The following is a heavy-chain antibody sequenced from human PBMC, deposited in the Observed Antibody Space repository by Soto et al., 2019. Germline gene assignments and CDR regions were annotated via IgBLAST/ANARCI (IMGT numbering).Heavy chain of an antibody. J-gene: IGHJ6*02. CDR3: ARDPQRGYSGMDV. CDR2: ISSGGQTI. V-gene: IGHV3-48*02. CDR1: GFSFRTYD. D-gene: IGHD2-2*01. Sequence: EVQLVESGGGLVQPGGSLRLSCAASGFSFRTYDMNWVRQAPGKGPEWVSYISSGGQTIKSTASVKGRFNISRDNAKNSLYLQMSGLRDEDTGVSYCARDPQRGYSGMDVWGQGTTVTVSS.